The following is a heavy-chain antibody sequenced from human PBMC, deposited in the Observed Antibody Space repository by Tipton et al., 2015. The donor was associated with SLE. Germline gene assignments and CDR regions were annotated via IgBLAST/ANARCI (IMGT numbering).Heavy chain of an antibody. CDR1: GYTFTSYG. CDR2: ISAYNGNT. D-gene: IGHD2-8*02. J-gene: IGHJ4*02. V-gene: IGHV1-18*01. CDR3: ARSGYCTGGVCYTVYFDY. Sequence: QLVQSGAEVKKPGASVKVSCKASGYTFTSYGISWVRQAPGQRLEWMGWISAYNGNTNYAQKLQGRVTMTTDTSTSTAYMELRSLRSDDTAVYYCARSGYCTGGVCYTVYFDYWGQGTLVTVSS.